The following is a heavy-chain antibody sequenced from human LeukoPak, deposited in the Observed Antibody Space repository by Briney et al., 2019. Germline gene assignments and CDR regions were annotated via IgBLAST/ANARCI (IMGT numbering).Heavy chain of an antibody. D-gene: IGHD4-23*01. Sequence: GGSLRLSCAASGFTVTSNYMSWVRQAPGKGLEWVSGISGSGTSTYYADSVKGRFTIYRDNSKNTLYLQMNSLRAEDTAAYYCAKEWGNLDYWGQGTLVTVSS. J-gene: IGHJ4*02. CDR1: GFTVTSNY. CDR2: ISGSGTST. CDR3: AKEWGNLDY. V-gene: IGHV3-23*01.